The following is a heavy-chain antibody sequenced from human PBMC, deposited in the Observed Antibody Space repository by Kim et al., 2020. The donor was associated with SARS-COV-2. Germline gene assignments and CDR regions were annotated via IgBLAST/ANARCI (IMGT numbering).Heavy chain of an antibody. D-gene: IGHD3-10*01. CDR3: ARDLAPLTGGVYFDY. V-gene: IGHV4-59*01. Sequence: SLKSRGTISVDTSKNQFSLKLSSVTAADTAVYYCARDLAPLTGGVYFDYWGQGTLVTVSS. J-gene: IGHJ4*02.